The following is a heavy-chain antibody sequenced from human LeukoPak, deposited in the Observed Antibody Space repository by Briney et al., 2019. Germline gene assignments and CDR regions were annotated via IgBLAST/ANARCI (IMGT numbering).Heavy chain of an antibody. D-gene: IGHD5-12*01. J-gene: IGHJ4*02. CDR1: GGSISSSSYY. Sequence: SETLSLTCTVSGGSISSSSYYWGWIRQPPGKGLEWLGSIYYSGSTYYNPSLKSRVTISVDTSKNQFSLKLSSVTAADTAVYYCARPVDKAESFDYWGQGTLVTVSS. CDR2: IYYSGST. V-gene: IGHV4-39*01. CDR3: ARPVDKAESFDY.